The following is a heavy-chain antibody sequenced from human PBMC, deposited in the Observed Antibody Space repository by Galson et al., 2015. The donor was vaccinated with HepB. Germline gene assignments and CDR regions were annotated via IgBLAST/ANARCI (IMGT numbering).Heavy chain of an antibody. Sequence: TLSLTCTVSGGSLSTHSWSWIRQPPGKGLEWFGYISYSGSTNYKPSLKTRVTISVDTSNNQFSLKLRSVTAADTALYYCVRLDYYGSWTLGRFDYWGRGTLVTVSS. V-gene: IGHV4-59*08. CDR3: VRLDYYGSWTLGRFDY. D-gene: IGHD3-10*01. CDR2: ISYSGST. CDR1: GGSLSTHS. J-gene: IGHJ4*02.